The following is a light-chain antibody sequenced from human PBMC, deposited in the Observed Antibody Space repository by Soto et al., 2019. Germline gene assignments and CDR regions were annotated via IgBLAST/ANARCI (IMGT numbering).Light chain of an antibody. J-gene: IGKJ5*01. CDR3: QQRSNRQIT. CDR1: QGVSSY. V-gene: IGKV3D-11*01. Sequence: EIVLTQSPATLSLSPGERATLSCRASQGVSSYLAWYQQKPGQAPRLLIYDASNRATGIPARFSGSGPGTDFTLTISSLEPEDFAVYYCQQRSNRQITFGQGTRLEIK. CDR2: DAS.